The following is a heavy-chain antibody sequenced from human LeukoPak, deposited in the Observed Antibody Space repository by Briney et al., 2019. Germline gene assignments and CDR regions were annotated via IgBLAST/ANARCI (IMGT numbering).Heavy chain of an antibody. CDR1: GFTFSSYS. D-gene: IGHD4-11*01. CDR2: ISSSSSYI. V-gene: IGHV3-21*01. CDR3: ARDRTVTLSPYYVDY. J-gene: IGHJ4*02. Sequence: GGSLRLSCAASGFTFSSYSMNWVRQAPGKGLESVSSISSSSSYIYYADSVKGRFTISRDNAKNSLYLQVNSLRAEDTAVYYCARDRTVTLSPYYVDYWGQGTLVTVSS.